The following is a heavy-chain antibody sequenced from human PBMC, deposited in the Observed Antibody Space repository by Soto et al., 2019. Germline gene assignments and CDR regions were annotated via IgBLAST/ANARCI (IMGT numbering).Heavy chain of an antibody. CDR3: ARDREVGATKEAFDI. J-gene: IGHJ3*02. D-gene: IGHD1-26*01. CDR2: ISSSSSTI. Sequence: GSLRLSCAASGFTFSSYSMNWVRQAPGKGLEWVSYISSSSSTIYYADSVKGRFTISRDNAKNSLYLQMNSLRDEDTAVYYCARDREVGATKEAFDIWGQGTMVTVSS. CDR1: GFTFSSYS. V-gene: IGHV3-48*02.